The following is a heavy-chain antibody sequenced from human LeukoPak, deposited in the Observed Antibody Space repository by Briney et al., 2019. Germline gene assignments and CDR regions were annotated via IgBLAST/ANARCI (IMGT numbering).Heavy chain of an antibody. V-gene: IGHV3-74*01. CDR1: GFTFSSYW. D-gene: IGHD6-13*01. CDR3: ARGRVTSSWYYFDY. Sequence: GGSLRLSCAASGFTFSSYWMHWVRQAPGKGLVWVSRINTDGSSPTYVDSVKGRFTISRDNAKNTLYLRINSLRAEDTAVYYCARGRVTSSWYYFDYWGQGALVTVSS. CDR2: INTDGSSP. J-gene: IGHJ4*02.